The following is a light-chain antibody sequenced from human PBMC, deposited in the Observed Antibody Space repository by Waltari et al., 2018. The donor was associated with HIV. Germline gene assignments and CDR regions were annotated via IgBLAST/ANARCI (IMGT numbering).Light chain of an antibody. V-gene: IGKV2-28*01. J-gene: IGKJ4*01. CDR2: LAS. CDR1: QSLLHSNGNNY. Sequence: IVMTQSPLSLPVSPGEPAYIPFRSNQSLLHSNGNNYLDWYLHKSGQSPKLVIYLASIRASGVPDRVSGSGSGTDFTLKFSRVEAEDVGVYYCMQSLQTPRTFGGGTNVQIK. CDR3: MQSLQTPRT.